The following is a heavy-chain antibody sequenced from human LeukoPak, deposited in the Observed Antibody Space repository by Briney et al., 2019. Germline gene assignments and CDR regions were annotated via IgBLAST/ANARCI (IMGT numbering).Heavy chain of an antibody. J-gene: IGHJ4*02. V-gene: IGHV3-43*02. D-gene: IGHD3-22*01. CDR2: ISGDGGST. CDR1: GFTFDDYA. Sequence: PGGSLRLSCAASGFTFDDYAMHWVRQAPGKGLEWVSLISGDGGSTYYADSVKGRFTIPRDNSKNSLYLQMNSLRTEDTALYYCAKGTQYYYDSSGYYVGYFDYWGQGTLVTVSS. CDR3: AKGTQYYYDSSGYYVGYFDY.